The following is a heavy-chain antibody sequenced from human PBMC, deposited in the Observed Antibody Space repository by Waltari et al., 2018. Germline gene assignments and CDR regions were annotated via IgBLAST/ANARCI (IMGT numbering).Heavy chain of an antibody. CDR1: GGYIRNYY. J-gene: IGHJ4*02. V-gene: IGHV4-4*07. Sequence: QVHLQESGPGLVKPSETLSLNCSVSGGYIRNYYWSWIRQPAGKGPEWIGRIYSSGTTDYNPSLKSRVTMSVDTPKTEFSLNLASVTAADTAVYYCARGPYCGGDCYLDSWGQGTLVTVSS. D-gene: IGHD2-21*01. CDR2: IYSSGTT. CDR3: ARGPYCGGDCYLDS.